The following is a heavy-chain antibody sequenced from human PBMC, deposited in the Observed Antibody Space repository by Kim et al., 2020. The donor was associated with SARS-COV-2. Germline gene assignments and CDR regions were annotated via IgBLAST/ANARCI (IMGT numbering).Heavy chain of an antibody. V-gene: IGHV3-30*18. CDR3: AKGSIAAAGTGFDY. D-gene: IGHD6-13*01. CDR1: GFTFSSYG. Sequence: GGSLRLSCAASGFTFSSYGMHWVRQAPGKGLEWVAVISYDGSNKYYADSVKGRFTISRDNSKNTLYLQMNSLRAEDTAVYYCAKGSIAAAGTGFDYWGQG. CDR2: ISYDGSNK. J-gene: IGHJ4*02.